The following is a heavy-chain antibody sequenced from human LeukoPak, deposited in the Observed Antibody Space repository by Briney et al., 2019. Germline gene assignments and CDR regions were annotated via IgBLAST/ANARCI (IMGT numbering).Heavy chain of an antibody. CDR1: GFTVSSNY. D-gene: IGHD6-25*01. J-gene: IGHJ2*01. CDR2: IYSGGST. V-gene: IGHV3-66*01. CDR3: ARARPPPLKRNWYFGL. Sequence: PGGSLRLSCAASGFTVSSNYMSWVRQAPGKGLEWVSVIYSGGSTYYADSVKGRLTISRDNSKNTLYLQMHSLRAEDTAVYYWARARPPPLKRNWYFGLWGRGTLVTVSS.